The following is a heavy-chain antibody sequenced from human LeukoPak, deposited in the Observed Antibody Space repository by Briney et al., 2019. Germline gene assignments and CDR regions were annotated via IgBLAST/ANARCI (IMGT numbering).Heavy chain of an antibody. D-gene: IGHD3-16*01. CDR2: ISSSSRTI. J-gene: IGHJ3*02. CDR3: ARGVRDAFDI. CDR1: GLTFSSYS. V-gene: IGHV3-48*01. Sequence: GGSLRLSCAASGLTFSSYSMNWVRQAPGKGLEWVSYISSSSRTIYYADSVKGRFTISRDNAKNSLYLQMNSLRAEDTAVYYCARGVRDAFDIWGQGTMVTVSS.